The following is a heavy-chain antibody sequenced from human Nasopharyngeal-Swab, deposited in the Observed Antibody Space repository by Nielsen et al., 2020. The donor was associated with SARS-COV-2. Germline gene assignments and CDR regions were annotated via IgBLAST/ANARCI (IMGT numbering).Heavy chain of an antibody. J-gene: IGHJ6*02. V-gene: IGHV4-30-4*01. D-gene: IGHD4-17*01. Sequence: WIRQPPGKGLEWIGYIYYSGSTYYNPSLKSRVTISVDKSKNQFSLKLSSVTAADTAVYYCARAQRGTVTIYYYYGMDVWGQGTTVTVSS. CDR2: IYYSGST. CDR3: ARAQRGTVTIYYYYGMDV.